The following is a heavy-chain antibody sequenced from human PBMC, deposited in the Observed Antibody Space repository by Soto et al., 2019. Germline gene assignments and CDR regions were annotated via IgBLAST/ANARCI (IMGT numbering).Heavy chain of an antibody. CDR3: KNSGTHRAEY. CDR2: LKSRTDGGAT. CDR1: DFTFSDAW. V-gene: IGHV3-15*01. J-gene: IGHJ4*02. Sequence: EVQVVESGGGSVKPGGSLRLSCVASDFTFSDAWMSWVRQAPGKGLEWVGRLKSRTDGGATDYAAPVKGRFTISRDDSKNTLYLQMNNLKSEDTGVYYCKNSGTHRAEYWGQGTLVTVSS. D-gene: IGHD3-10*01.